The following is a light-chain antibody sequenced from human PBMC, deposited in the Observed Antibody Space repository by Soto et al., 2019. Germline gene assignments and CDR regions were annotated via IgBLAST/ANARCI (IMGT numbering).Light chain of an antibody. CDR3: CSFAGSNSWV. Sequence: QSALTQPASVSGSPGQSITISCTGSSSDVGTYDLVSWYQHHPGAAPKLMIYEATRRPSGISNRFSGSNSGNTASLTISGLQAEDEADYYCCSFAGSNSWVFGGGTKLTVL. V-gene: IGLV2-23*01. CDR2: EAT. J-gene: IGLJ3*02. CDR1: SSDVGTYDL.